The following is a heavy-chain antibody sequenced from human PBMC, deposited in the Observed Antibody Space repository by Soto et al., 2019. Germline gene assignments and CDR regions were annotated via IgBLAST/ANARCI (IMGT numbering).Heavy chain of an antibody. D-gene: IGHD1-26*01. J-gene: IGHJ4*02. CDR1: GGSFRDYY. Sequence: PSETLSLTYAVYGGSFRDYYWSWVRQPPGKGLEWIGQINHSGSTNYNPSLKSRVTISVDTSKNQFSLKLSSVTAADTAVYYCARGFRVEGAYGAGAFFDYWAQGTLVTV. V-gene: IGHV4-34*01. CDR3: ARGFRVEGAYGAGAFFDY. CDR2: INHSGST.